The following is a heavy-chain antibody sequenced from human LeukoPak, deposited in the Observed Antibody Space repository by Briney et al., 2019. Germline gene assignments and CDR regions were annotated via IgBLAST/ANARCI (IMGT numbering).Heavy chain of an antibody. CDR1: GFTFSSYS. J-gene: IGHJ3*02. V-gene: IGHV3-48*02. Sequence: PPGGSLRLSCAASGFTFSSYSMNWVRHAPGKGLEWVSYISSSSSTIYYADSVKGRFTISRDNAKNSLYLQMNSLRDEDTAVYYCARDRDYCSSTSCYSDAFDIWGQGTMVTVSS. D-gene: IGHD2-2*01. CDR3: ARDRDYCSSTSCYSDAFDI. CDR2: ISSSSSTI.